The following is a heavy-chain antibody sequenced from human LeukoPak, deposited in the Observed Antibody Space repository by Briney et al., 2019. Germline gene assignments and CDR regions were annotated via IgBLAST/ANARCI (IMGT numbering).Heavy chain of an antibody. J-gene: IGHJ4*02. Sequence: GGSLRLSCAASGFTFSSYAMSWVRQAPGKGLEWVSAISGSGGSTYYADSVKGRFTISRDNSKNTLYLQMNSLRAEDTAVYYCARAGGSYPHLFDYWGQGTLVTVSS. CDR1: GFTFSSYA. CDR2: ISGSGGST. CDR3: ARAGGSYPHLFDY. D-gene: IGHD1-26*01. V-gene: IGHV3-23*01.